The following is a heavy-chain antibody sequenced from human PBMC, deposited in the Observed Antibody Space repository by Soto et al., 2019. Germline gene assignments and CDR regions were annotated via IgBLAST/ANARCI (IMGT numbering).Heavy chain of an antibody. CDR2: ISGSGGST. J-gene: IGHJ5*02. D-gene: IGHD2-2*01. CDR3: AKGEPIVVVPHNRFDP. Sequence: PGGSLRLSCAASGFTFSSYAMSWVRQAPGKGLEWVSAISGSGGSTYYADSVKGRFTISRDNSKNTLYLQMNSLRAEDTAVYYCAKGEPIVVVPHNRFDPCGQGTLVPVSS. V-gene: IGHV3-23*01. CDR1: GFTFSSYA.